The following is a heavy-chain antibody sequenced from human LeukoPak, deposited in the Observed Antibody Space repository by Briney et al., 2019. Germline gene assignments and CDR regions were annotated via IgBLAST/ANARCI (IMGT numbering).Heavy chain of an antibody. CDR2: ISVSGGTT. J-gene: IGHJ4*02. D-gene: IGHD1-1*01. V-gene: IGHV3-23*01. CDR3: AKEYNSGD. Sequence: AGGSLRLSCAASGFTFTTYAMSWVRQAPEKGREWVSGISVSGGTTFYADSVKGRFTISRDNSKNTLYLQMNSLRAEDTAVYYCAKEYNSGDWGQGTLVTVSS. CDR1: GFTFTTYA.